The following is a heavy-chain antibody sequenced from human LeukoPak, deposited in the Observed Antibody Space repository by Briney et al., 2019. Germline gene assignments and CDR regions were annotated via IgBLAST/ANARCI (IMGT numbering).Heavy chain of an antibody. D-gene: IGHD2-15*01. CDR1: GFTFSSYA. J-gene: IGHJ3*01. CDR2: ISGSGGRT. Sequence: PGGSLRLSCAASGFTFSSYAMSWVRQAPGKGLEWVSGISGSGGRTYYADSVKGRFTISRDNSKNTLYLQMNSLRAEDTALYYCAKDRGGSSQLGDAFDVWGHGTMVTVSS. V-gene: IGHV3-23*01. CDR3: AKDRGGSSQLGDAFDV.